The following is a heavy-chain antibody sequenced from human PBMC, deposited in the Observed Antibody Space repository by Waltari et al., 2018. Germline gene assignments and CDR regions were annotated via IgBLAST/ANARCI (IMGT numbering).Heavy chain of an antibody. CDR1: GGSFSGYY. J-gene: IGHJ5*02. CDR3: ARKRHYGSGSYYRNWFDP. CDR2: INHSGST. V-gene: IGHV4-34*01. D-gene: IGHD3-10*01. Sequence: QVQLQQWGAGLLKPSENLSLTCAVYGGSFSGYYWSWIRQPPGKGLEWIGEINHSGSTNYNPSLKSRVTISVDTSKNQFSLKLSSVTAADTAVYYCARKRHYGSGSYYRNWFDPWGQGTLVTVSS.